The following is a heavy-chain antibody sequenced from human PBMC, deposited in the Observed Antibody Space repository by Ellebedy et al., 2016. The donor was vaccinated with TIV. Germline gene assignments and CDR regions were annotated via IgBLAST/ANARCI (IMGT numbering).Heavy chain of an antibody. CDR1: GFSFSTYV. Sequence: GESLKISCAASGFSFSTYVMHWVRQAPGKGLEWLALFSSDGNIKHYADSVKGRFTISRDNSKNTLIVDMNSLRPEDTAVYYCAKGATILGSIVGSWGQGTLVSVSS. J-gene: IGHJ4*02. CDR3: AKGATILGSIVGS. V-gene: IGHV3-30*18. CDR2: FSSDGNIK. D-gene: IGHD5-24*01.